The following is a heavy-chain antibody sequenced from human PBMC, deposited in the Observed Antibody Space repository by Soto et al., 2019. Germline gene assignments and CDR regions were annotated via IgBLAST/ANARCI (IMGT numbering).Heavy chain of an antibody. V-gene: IGHV3-7*01. CDR2: IKQDGSEK. Sequence: GGSLRLSCAASGFTFSSYWMSWVRRAPGKGLEWVANIKQDGSEKYYVDSVKGRFTISRDNAKNSLYLQMNSLRAEDTAVYYCARAEWYYDSSGYYSYWGQGTLVTSPQ. J-gene: IGHJ4*02. CDR1: GFTFSSYW. CDR3: ARAEWYYDSSGYYSY. D-gene: IGHD3-22*01.